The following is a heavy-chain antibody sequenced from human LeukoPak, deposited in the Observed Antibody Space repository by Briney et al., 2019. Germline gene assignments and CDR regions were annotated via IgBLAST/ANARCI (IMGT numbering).Heavy chain of an antibody. D-gene: IGHD3-22*01. CDR1: GYTFTSYD. J-gene: IGHJ4*02. V-gene: IGHV1-8*01. Sequence: GASVKVSCKASGYTFTSYDINWVRQATGQGPEWMGWMNPNSGNTGYAQKFQGRVTMTRNTSISTAYMELSSLRSEDTAVYYCSRAVNYYDSSGYKRGFFDYWGQGTLVTVSS. CDR2: MNPNSGNT. CDR3: SRAVNYYDSSGYKRGFFDY.